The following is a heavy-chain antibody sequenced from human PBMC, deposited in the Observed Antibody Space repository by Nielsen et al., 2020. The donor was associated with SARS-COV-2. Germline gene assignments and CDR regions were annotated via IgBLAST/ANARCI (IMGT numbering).Heavy chain of an antibody. CDR2: IYPGDSDT. V-gene: IGHV5-51*01. CDR3: ARQFGSGSYYGRYYYGMDV. D-gene: IGHD1-26*01. Sequence: VRQMPGKGLEWMGIIYPGDSDTRHSPSFQGQVTISADKSISTAYLQWSSLKASDTAMYYCARQFGSGSYYGRYYYGMDVWGQGTTVTVSS. J-gene: IGHJ6*02.